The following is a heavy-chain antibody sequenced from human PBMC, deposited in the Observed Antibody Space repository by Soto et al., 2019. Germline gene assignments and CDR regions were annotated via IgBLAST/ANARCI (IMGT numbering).Heavy chain of an antibody. CDR3: ARLDDSSGYYGNIWFDP. J-gene: IGHJ5*02. Sequence: SVKVSCKASGGTFSIYSISWVRQAPGQGLEWMGGIIPIFGTANYAQKFQGRVTITADESTSTAYMELSSLRSEDTAVYYCARLDDSSGYYGNIWFDPWGQGTLVTVSS. D-gene: IGHD3-22*01. CDR1: GGTFSIYS. V-gene: IGHV1-69*13. CDR2: IIPIFGTA.